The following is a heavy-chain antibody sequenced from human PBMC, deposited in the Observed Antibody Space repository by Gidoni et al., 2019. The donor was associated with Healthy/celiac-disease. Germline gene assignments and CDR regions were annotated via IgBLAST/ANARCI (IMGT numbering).Heavy chain of an antibody. Sequence: EVQLVESGGGLVKPGGSLRLSCAASGFTFSSYSMNWVRQAPGKGLEWVSSISSSSSYIYYADSVKGRFTISRDNAKNSLYLQMNSLRAEDTAVYYCARDNSGDYDFWSGSYYYYYMDVWGKGTTVTVSS. CDR2: ISSSSSYI. CDR3: ARDNSGDYDFWSGSYYYYYMDV. D-gene: IGHD3-3*01. V-gene: IGHV3-21*01. J-gene: IGHJ6*03. CDR1: GFTFSSYS.